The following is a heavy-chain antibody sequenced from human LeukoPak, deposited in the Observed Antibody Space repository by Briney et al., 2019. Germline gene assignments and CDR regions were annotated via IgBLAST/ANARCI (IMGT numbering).Heavy chain of an antibody. Sequence: PGGSLRLSCAASGFTFSSFAMSWVRQAPGKGLEWVSLISCSGNSANYADSVKGRFTLSRDNYKNTLYLQMNSLRAEDAAVYYCAKGHDILTGLIDWGQGTLVTVSS. CDR2: ISCSGNSA. J-gene: IGHJ4*02. V-gene: IGHV3-23*01. CDR3: AKGHDILTGLID. D-gene: IGHD3-9*01. CDR1: GFTFSSFA.